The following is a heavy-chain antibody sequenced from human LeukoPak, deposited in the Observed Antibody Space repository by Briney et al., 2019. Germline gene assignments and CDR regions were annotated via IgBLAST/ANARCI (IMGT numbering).Heavy chain of an antibody. CDR1: GGSIRSSSYY. CDR3: ARETSQKGAHYMDA. Sequence: SETLSLTCTVSGGSIRSSSYYWGWIRQPPGKGLEWIASIYYSGSTYYNPPLKSRVTISVDTSKNQFSLKLSSVTAADTAVYYCARETSQKGAHYMDAWGKGTTVTISS. D-gene: IGHD3-16*01. J-gene: IGHJ6*03. CDR2: IYYSGST. V-gene: IGHV4-39*07.